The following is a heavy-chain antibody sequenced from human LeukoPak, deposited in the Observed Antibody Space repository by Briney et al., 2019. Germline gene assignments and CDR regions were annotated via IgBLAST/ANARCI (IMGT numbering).Heavy chain of an antibody. CDR1: GYSISSGYC. J-gene: IGHJ4*02. CDR2: IYHSGST. Sequence: SETLSLTCTVSGYSISSGYCWGWIRQPPGKGLEWIGSIYHSGSTYYNPSLKSRVTMSVDTSKNQFSLKLSSVTAADTAVYYCARRGTVLTSFDYWGQGTLVTVSS. D-gene: IGHD4-23*01. CDR3: ARRGTVLTSFDY. V-gene: IGHV4-38-2*02.